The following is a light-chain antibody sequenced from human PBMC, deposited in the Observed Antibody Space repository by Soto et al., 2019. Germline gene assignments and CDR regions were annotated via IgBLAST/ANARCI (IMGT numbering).Light chain of an antibody. J-gene: IGLJ2*01. CDR3: SSYTSSSTLV. CDR2: DVS. Sequence: QSALTQPASVSGSPGQSITISCTGTSSDIGAYNFVSWYQQHPGKAPKRMIYDVSNRPSGVSVRFSGSKSGNTASLTISGLQAEDEADYYCSSYTSSSTLVFGGGTKVTVL. CDR1: SSDIGAYNF. V-gene: IGLV2-14*03.